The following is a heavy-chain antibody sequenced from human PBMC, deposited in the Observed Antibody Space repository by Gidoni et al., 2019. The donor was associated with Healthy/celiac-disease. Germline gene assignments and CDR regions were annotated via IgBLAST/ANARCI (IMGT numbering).Heavy chain of an antibody. D-gene: IGHD3-16*01. CDR3: AKFKLRGEGVDAFDI. CDR2: MSGSGGSK. J-gene: IGHJ3*02. CDR1: GFTFSCYA. V-gene: IGHV3-23*01. Sequence: EVQLLESGGGLVQPGGSLRLSCAACGFTFSCYAMSWVRQAPGEGVEWVSAMSGSGGSKYYADSVKGRFTISRDNSKNTLYLQMNSLRAEDTAVYYCAKFKLRGEGVDAFDIWGQGTMVTVSS.